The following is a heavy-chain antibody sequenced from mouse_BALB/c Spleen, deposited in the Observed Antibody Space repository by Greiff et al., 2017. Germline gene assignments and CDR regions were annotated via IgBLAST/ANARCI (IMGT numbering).Heavy chain of an antibody. J-gene: IGHJ2*01. CDR1: GYTFTSYT. Sequence: VQGVESGAELARPGASVKMSCKASGYTFTSYTMHWVKQRPGQGLEWIGYINPSSGYTNYNQKFKDKATLTADKSSSTAYMQLSSLTSEDSAVYYCARYQIYYDYGDYWGQGTTLTVSS. D-gene: IGHD2-4*01. CDR2: INPSSGYT. CDR3: ARYQIYYDYGDY. V-gene: IGHV1-4*01.